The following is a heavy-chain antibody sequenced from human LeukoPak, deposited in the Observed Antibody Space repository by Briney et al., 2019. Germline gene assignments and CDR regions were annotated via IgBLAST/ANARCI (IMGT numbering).Heavy chain of an antibody. D-gene: IGHD2-21*02. J-gene: IGHJ6*03. CDR3: ARCVVVTALKQNYSYTEA. Sequence: SETLSLTCAVYGGSFSGYYWSWIRQPPGKGLEWIGEINHSGSTNYNPSLKSRVTISVDTSKNQFSLKLSSVTAADTAVYSCARCVVVTALKQNYSYTEACGKGTPVTVSS. CDR2: INHSGST. CDR1: GGSFSGYY. V-gene: IGHV4-34*01.